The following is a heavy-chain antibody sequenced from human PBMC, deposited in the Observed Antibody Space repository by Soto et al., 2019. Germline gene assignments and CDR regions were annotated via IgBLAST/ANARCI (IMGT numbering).Heavy chain of an antibody. CDR2: ISASGAYT. CDR1: GFTFSSYA. Sequence: VGSLRLSCAASGFTFSSYAVSWARQTPGKGLEWVSTISASGAYTYYADSVKGRFTISRDNSKNTLYLQMRSLRAGDTATYYCAKEVIAARPYYFDYWGQGTLVTVSS. J-gene: IGHJ4*02. V-gene: IGHV3-23*01. D-gene: IGHD6-6*01. CDR3: AKEVIAARPYYFDY.